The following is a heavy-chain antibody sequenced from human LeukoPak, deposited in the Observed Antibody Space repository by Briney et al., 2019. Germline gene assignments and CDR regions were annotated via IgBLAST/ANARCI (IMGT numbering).Heavy chain of an antibody. V-gene: IGHV3-30*04. Sequence: GGSLRLSCAASGFTFSSYSMHWVRQAPGKGLEWVAVISYDGSNKYYADSVKGRFTISRDNSKNTLYLQMNSLRAEDTAVYYCAGSYDSSGYYSDYWGQGTLVTVSS. D-gene: IGHD3-22*01. CDR2: ISYDGSNK. CDR1: GFTFSSYS. CDR3: AGSYDSSGYYSDY. J-gene: IGHJ4*02.